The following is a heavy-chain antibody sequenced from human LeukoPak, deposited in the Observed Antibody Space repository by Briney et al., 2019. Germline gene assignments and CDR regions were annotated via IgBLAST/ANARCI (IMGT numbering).Heavy chain of an antibody. CDR3: TKDRGFLEYLPGNFDY. CDR2: ISSGSIHI. Sequence: GGSLRLSCAASGFTFTSYTMNWVRQAPGKGLEWVSSISSGSIHINYADSLKGRFTISRDNAKNSLYLQMNSLRAEDTAVYYCTKDRGFLEYLPGNFDYWGQGTLVTVSS. V-gene: IGHV3-21*01. J-gene: IGHJ4*02. CDR1: GFTFTSYT. D-gene: IGHD3-3*01.